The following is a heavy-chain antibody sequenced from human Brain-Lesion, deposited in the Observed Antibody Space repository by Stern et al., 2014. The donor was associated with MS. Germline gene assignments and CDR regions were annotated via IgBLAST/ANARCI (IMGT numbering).Heavy chain of an antibody. J-gene: IGHJ5*02. CDR1: GGSISSGGYY. Sequence: QLQLQQWGPGLVKPSQTLSLTCTVSGGSISSGGYYWSWIRQHPGKGLEWIGYIHYSGSTYYNSALKSRVTISRDTSKNQFSLNLNSVTAADTAVYYCARVGVYVQTGWFDPWGQGALVTVSS. CDR2: IHYSGST. D-gene: IGHD2-8*01. V-gene: IGHV4-31*03. CDR3: ARVGVYVQTGWFDP.